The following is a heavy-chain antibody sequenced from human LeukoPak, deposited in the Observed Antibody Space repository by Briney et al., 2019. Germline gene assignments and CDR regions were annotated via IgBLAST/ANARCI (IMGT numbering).Heavy chain of an antibody. Sequence: GGSLRLSCAASGFTFNDYGMSWVRQAPGKGLEWVSAISGSYTTYYADSVRGRFTISRDNSKNTLYMQLNSLRAEDTAVYYCAKSKEDCCGSFDPWGQGTLVTVSS. CDR2: ISGSYTT. D-gene: IGHD2-21*01. J-gene: IGHJ5*02. CDR1: GFTFNDYG. V-gene: IGHV3-23*01. CDR3: AKSKEDCCGSFDP.